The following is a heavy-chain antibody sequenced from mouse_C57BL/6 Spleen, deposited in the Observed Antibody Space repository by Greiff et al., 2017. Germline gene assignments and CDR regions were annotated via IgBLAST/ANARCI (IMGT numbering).Heavy chain of an antibody. D-gene: IGHD1-1*01. CDR3: AIEEADCSRWAMDY. Sequence: QVQLQQPGAELVKPGASVKLSCKASGYTFTSYWMHWVKQRPGQGLEWIGMIHPNSGSTNYNEKFKSKATLTVDKSSRPAYMQLSSLTSDDAAVYYCAIEEADCSRWAMDYWGQGTSVTVSS. CDR2: IHPNSGST. V-gene: IGHV1-64*01. J-gene: IGHJ4*01. CDR1: GYTFTSYW.